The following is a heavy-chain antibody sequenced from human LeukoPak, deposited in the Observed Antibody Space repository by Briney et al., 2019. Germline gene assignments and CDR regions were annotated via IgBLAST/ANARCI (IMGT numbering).Heavy chain of an antibody. D-gene: IGHD6-6*01. Sequence: PSETLSLTCIVSGGSITDYYWSWIRQTPGKGLEWIGYIFNSVTTNYNPSLKSRVTISVDTSTNQFTLKLMSVTAADTAVYYCARDSISSSYYFDLWGQGTQVTVSS. CDR3: ARDSISSSYYFDL. V-gene: IGHV4-59*12. J-gene: IGHJ4*02. CDR2: IFNSVTT. CDR1: GGSITDYY.